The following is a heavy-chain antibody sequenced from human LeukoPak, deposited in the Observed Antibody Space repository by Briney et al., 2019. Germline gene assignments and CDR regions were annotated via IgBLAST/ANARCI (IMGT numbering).Heavy chain of an antibody. J-gene: IGHJ5*02. Sequence: ASVKVSCKASGYTFTSYWIGWVRQMPGKGLEWMGIIYPGDSDTRYSPSFQGQVTISADKSISTAYLQWSSLKASDTAMYYCARSYGSGSTPFDPWGQGTLVTVSS. CDR2: IYPGDSDT. D-gene: IGHD3-10*01. CDR1: GYTFTSYW. CDR3: ARSYGSGSTPFDP. V-gene: IGHV5-51*01.